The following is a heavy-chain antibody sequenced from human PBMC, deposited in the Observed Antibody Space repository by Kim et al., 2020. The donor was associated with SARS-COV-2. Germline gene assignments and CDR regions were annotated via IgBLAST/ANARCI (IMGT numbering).Heavy chain of an antibody. V-gene: IGHV4-34*01. D-gene: IGHD3-10*01. CDR3: ARGSNRWGSGSYYNVDYGMDV. J-gene: IGHJ6*02. Sequence: SETLSLTCAVYGGSFSGYYWSWIRQPPGKGLEWIGEINHSGSTNYNPSLKSRVTISVDTSKNQFSLKLSSVTAADTAVYYCARGSNRWGSGSYYNVDYGMDVWGQGTTVTVSS. CDR1: GGSFSGYY. CDR2: INHSGST.